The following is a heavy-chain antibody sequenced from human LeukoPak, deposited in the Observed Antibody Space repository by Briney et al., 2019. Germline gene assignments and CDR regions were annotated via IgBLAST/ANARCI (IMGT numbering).Heavy chain of an antibody. V-gene: IGHV4-59*08. CDR3: ARHSRGYDSEFGY. J-gene: IGHJ4*02. D-gene: IGHD5-12*01. CDR2: MYYSGST. Sequence: ASETLSLTCTVSGDSIITYYWSWIRQPPGKGLEWIGYMYYSGSTNYNPSLKSRVTISVDKSRNQFSLTLSSVTAADTAVYYCARHSRGYDSEFGYRGQGTLVTVSS. CDR1: GDSIITYY.